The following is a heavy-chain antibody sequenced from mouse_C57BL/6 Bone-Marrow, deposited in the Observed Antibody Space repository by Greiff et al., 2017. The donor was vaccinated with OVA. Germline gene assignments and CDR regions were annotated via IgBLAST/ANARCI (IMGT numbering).Heavy chain of an antibody. CDR2: ISNGGGST. CDR1: GFTFSDYY. V-gene: IGHV5-12*01. J-gene: IGHJ1*03. Sequence: EVKLVESGGGLVQPGGSLKLSCAASGFTFSDYYMYWVRQTPEKRLEWVAYISNGGGSTYYPDTVKGRFTISRDNAKNTLYLQMSRLKSEDTAMYYCARHTHYYGSSYGYWYVDVWGTGTTVTVSS. CDR3: ARHTHYYGSSYGYWYVDV. D-gene: IGHD1-1*01.